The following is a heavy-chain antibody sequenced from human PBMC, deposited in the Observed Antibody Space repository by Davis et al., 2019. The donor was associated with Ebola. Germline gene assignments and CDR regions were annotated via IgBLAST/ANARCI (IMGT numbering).Heavy chain of an antibody. Sequence: ASVKVSCKASGYTFTSYDINWVRQAPGQGLEWMGWISAYNGNTNYAQKLQGRVTMTTDTSTSTAYMELSSLRSEDTAVYYCARSDGKRDFGVVITYYYYGMDVWGQGTTVTVSS. CDR2: ISAYNGNT. D-gene: IGHD3-3*01. CDR1: GYTFTSYD. V-gene: IGHV1-18*01. CDR3: ARSDGKRDFGVVITYYYYGMDV. J-gene: IGHJ6*02.